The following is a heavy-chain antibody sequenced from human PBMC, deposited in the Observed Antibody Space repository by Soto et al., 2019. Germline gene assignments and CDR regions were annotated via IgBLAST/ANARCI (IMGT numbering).Heavy chain of an antibody. CDR2: ITNTGGDA. V-gene: IGHV3-23*01. CDR1: GFTFSSYA. J-gene: IGHJ4*02. Sequence: GASLRLSCAASGFTFSSYAMSWVRQAPGKGLAWVSIITNTGGDALDADSVKGRFTISRDNSKNTLYLQMNSLRVEDAAIYYCAKASGESYPASGVFDYWGQGKRVSVSS. D-gene: IGHD3-10*01. CDR3: AKASGESYPASGVFDY.